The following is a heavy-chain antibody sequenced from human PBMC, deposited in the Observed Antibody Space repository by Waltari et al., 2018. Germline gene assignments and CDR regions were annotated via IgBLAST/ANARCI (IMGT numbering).Heavy chain of an antibody. CDR3: ARERHPLIEVCYCLALDP. D-gene: IGHD2-21*01. V-gene: IGHV1-18*01. CDR2: ISDANGHK. CDR1: GYNFGDFG. J-gene: IGHJ5*02. Sequence: QDQLVQSGTEVKKPGASVKVSCRASGYNFGDFGISWVRQATGKGLEWQGCISDANGHKHNAQKILGRLIKTEYTSTTTVYMELKYLTPDDTAVYYCARERHPLIEVCYCLALDPWGQGTLVTVSS.